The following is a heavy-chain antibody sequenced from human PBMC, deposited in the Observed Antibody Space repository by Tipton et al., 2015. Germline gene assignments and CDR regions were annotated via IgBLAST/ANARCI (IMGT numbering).Heavy chain of an antibody. J-gene: IGHJ4*02. D-gene: IGHD4-11*01. CDR2: ISASGSGT. CDR3: AKRGTVTTGADY. V-gene: IGHV3-23*01. CDR1: GFTFSSYA. Sequence: SLRLSCAASGFTFSSYAMSWVRQAPGKGLEWVSVISASGSGTYYTDSLKGRFTISRDNSRNTLYLQMNSLRAEDTAVYYCAKRGTVTTGADYWGQGTLVTVSS.